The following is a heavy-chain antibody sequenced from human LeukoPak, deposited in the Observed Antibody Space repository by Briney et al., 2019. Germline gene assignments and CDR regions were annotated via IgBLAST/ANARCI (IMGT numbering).Heavy chain of an antibody. CDR3: ARDLGVTTLRGMDV. CDR2: ISSSSSYI. Sequence: GSLRLSCAASGFTFSSYSMNWVRQAPGKGLEWVSSISSSSSYIYYADSVKGRFTISRDNAKNSLYLQMNSLRAEDTAVYYFARDLGVTTLRGMDVWGQGTTVTVSS. D-gene: IGHD4-17*01. J-gene: IGHJ6*02. V-gene: IGHV3-21*01. CDR1: GFTFSSYS.